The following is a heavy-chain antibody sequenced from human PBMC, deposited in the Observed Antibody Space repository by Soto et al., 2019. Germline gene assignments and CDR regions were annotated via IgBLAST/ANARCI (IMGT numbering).Heavy chain of an antibody. CDR1: GCSFSSYT. CDR2: ITNRGTHT. V-gene: IGHV3-21*06. J-gene: IGHJ6*02. CDR3: ARDRLWDYGGYYYYYGMDV. Sequence: GSLRLCCPASGCSFSSYTMNWVRQAPGKGLQWVASITNRGTHTYSADSVKGRFTISRDNDKNSLYLQMNSLRAEDTAVYYCARDRLWDYGGYYYYYGMDVWGQGTKVTVSS. D-gene: IGHD4-17*01.